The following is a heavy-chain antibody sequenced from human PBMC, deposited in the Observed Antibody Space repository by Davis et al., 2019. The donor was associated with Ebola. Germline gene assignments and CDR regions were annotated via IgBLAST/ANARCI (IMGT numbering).Heavy chain of an antibody. V-gene: IGHV1-18*01. J-gene: IGHJ3*02. CDR1: GYTFTSYG. CDR2: ISAYNGNT. Sequence: AASVKVSCKASGYTFTSYGISWVRQPPGQGLEWMGWISAYNGNTNYAQKLQGRVTMTTDTSTSTAYMVLRSLRSEDTAVYYCARESKRAFDIWGQGTMVTVSS. CDR3: ARESKRAFDI.